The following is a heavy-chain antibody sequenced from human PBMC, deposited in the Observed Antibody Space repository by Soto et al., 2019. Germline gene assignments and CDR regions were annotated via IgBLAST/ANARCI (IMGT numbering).Heavy chain of an antibody. CDR3: ARHGSY. J-gene: IGHJ4*02. V-gene: IGHV4-39*01. Sequence: KPSETLSLTCTVSGVSISSSSYYWGWFRQPPGKGLEWIGTIYYGGNSYSNPSLKSRVTISLDTSKNQFSLTLTSVTAADTAVYYCARHGSYWGQGTLVTVSS. CDR1: GVSISSSSYY. CDR2: IYYGGNS.